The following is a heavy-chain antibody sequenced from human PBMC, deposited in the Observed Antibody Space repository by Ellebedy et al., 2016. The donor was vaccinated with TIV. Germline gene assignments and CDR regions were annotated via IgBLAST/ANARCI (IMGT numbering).Heavy chain of an antibody. CDR2: INHSGST. J-gene: IGHJ4*02. CDR3: GREKDNYGDYRGH. Sequence: SETLSLTCAVYGGSFSGYYWTWIRQPPGKGLEWIGEINHSGSTNYNPSLKIRVTISVDTSKKQFSLNLSSVTAADTAVYYCGREKDNYGDYRGHWGQGTLVTVSS. CDR1: GGSFSGYY. V-gene: IGHV4-34*01. D-gene: IGHD4-17*01.